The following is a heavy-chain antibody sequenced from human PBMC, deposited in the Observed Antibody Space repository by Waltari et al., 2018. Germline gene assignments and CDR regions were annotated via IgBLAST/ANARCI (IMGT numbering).Heavy chain of an antibody. D-gene: IGHD6-13*01. J-gene: IGHJ4*02. CDR2: ISSNSDNI. V-gene: IGHV3-9*01. CDR1: GFNFASYA. Sequence: EVQLVESGGVLLQPGRSLILSCAASGFNFASYAMHWVRQPPGKGLEWVSGISSNSDNIGYAVSVKGRFTISRDNAKNSLYLQMDSLRTEDTALYYCAKDGGSNWYSEIDSWGQGTLVTVSS. CDR3: AKDGGSNWYSEIDS.